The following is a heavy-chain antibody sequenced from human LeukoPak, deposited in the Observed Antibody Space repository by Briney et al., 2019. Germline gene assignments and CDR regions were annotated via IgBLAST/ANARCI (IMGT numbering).Heavy chain of an antibody. CDR3: ARGDSRSYYFDY. V-gene: IGHV1-18*01. CDR2: ISGSNGNT. CDR1: SYMFTRYG. J-gene: IGHJ4*02. Sequence: ASVKVSCKASSYMFTRYGISWVRQAPGQGLEWVGWISGSNGNTNYAQKFQGRVSMTADTSTSTAYMELRSLRSDDTAVYYCARGDSRSYYFDYWGQGTLVTVSS. D-gene: IGHD3-22*01.